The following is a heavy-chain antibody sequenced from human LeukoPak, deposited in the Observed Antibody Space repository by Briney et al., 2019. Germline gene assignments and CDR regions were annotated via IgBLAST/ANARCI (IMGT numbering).Heavy chain of an antibody. Sequence: GRSLRLSCAASGFTFSSYAMHWVRQAPGKGLEWVAVISYDGSNKYYADSVKGRFTISRDNSKNTLYLQMNSLRAEDTAVYYCASPSPGDYGDYFRAFDIWGQGTMVTVSS. J-gene: IGHJ3*02. CDR2: ISYDGSNK. CDR3: ASPSPGDYGDYFRAFDI. CDR1: GFTFSSYA. V-gene: IGHV3-30*04. D-gene: IGHD4-17*01.